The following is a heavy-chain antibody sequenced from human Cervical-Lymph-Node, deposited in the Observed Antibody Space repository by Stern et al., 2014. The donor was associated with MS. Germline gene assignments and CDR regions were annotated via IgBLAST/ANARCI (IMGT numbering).Heavy chain of an antibody. CDR1: GGSLSTLD. CDR3: ARHQAGIAAN. V-gene: IGHV1-69*01. Sequence: MQLVQSGAEVKRPESSVKVSCKASGGSLSTLDISWVRQAPGQGLEWVGEIMPLFGTANHAQKFKGRVTITADESTSTVYMELSSLKSEDTAIYFCARHQAGIAANWGQGTLVTVTS. CDR2: IMPLFGTA. D-gene: IGHD6-13*01. J-gene: IGHJ4*02.